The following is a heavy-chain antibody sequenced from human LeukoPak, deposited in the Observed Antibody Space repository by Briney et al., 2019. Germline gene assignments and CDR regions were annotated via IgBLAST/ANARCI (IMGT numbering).Heavy chain of an antibody. CDR2: INHSGST. V-gene: IGHV4-34*01. CDR3: AAYDSSGSACDY. Sequence: SETLSLTCAVYGGSFSGYYWSWIRQPPGKGLEWIGEINHSGSTNYSPSLKSRVTISVDTSKNQFSLKLSSVTAADTAVYYCAAYDSSGSACDYWGQGTLVTVSS. D-gene: IGHD3-22*01. CDR1: GGSFSGYY. J-gene: IGHJ4*02.